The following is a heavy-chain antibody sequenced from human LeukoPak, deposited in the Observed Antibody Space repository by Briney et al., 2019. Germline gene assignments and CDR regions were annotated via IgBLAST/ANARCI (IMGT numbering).Heavy chain of an antibody. J-gene: IGHJ4*02. V-gene: IGHV4-59*01. CDR3: ARLPMAVTPHVDY. CDR2: MYYSGTT. D-gene: IGHD2-21*02. Sequence: SETLSLTCTVSGGSITSYYRSWIRQSPGKGLEWIGFMYYSGTTNYNPSLKSRVTISLGTSKNQFSLKLSSVTAADTAVYYCARLPMAVTPHVDYWGQGTLVTVSS. CDR1: GGSITSYY.